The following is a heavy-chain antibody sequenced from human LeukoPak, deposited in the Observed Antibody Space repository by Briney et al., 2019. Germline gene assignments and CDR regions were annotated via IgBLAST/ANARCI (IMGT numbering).Heavy chain of an antibody. CDR1: GGSISSYY. Sequence: PSETLSLTCTVSGGSISSYYWSWIRQPPGKGLEWIGYIYYSGSTNYNPSLKSRVTISVDTSKNQFSLSLRSMTAADTAVYYCARTESSGTTSHWGQGTLVTVSS. V-gene: IGHV4-59*01. CDR3: ARTESSGTTSH. D-gene: IGHD1-1*01. J-gene: IGHJ4*02. CDR2: IYYSGST.